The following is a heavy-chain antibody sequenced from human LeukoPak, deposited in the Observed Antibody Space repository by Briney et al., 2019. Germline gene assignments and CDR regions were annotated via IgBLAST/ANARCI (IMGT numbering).Heavy chain of an antibody. Sequence: PGGSLRLSCVASGFTFSSEWMSWVRQAPGKGLECVTNINQDGSQKYYEDSVKGRFTVSRDNAKNSLYLHMNGLRADDTAIYYCARDHDGKDCWGQGTLVTVSS. CDR2: INQDGSQK. CDR1: GFTFSSEW. J-gene: IGHJ4*02. D-gene: IGHD1-1*01. V-gene: IGHV3-7*01. CDR3: ARDHDGKDC.